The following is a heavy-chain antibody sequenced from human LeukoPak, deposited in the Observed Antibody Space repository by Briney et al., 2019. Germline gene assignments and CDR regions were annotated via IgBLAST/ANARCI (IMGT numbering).Heavy chain of an antibody. D-gene: IGHD6-13*01. CDR3: AKTLTGPYIAAADYYYYYGMDV. CDR2: ISGDGGGT. CDR1: GFTFDDYA. V-gene: IGHV3-43*02. J-gene: IGHJ6*02. Sequence: PRVTLRLSCAASGFTFDDYALHWVRQAPGKSLEWAPLISGDGGGTYYADSVKGRFTVFRDNNRNSLYLQMNSLRTEDTALYYCAKTLTGPYIAAADYYYYYGMDVWGQGTTVTVSS.